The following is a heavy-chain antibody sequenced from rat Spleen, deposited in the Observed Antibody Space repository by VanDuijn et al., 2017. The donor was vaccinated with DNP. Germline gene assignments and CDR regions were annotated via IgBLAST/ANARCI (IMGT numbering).Heavy chain of an antibody. V-gene: IGHV5-22*01. J-gene: IGHJ2*01. D-gene: IGHD4-1*01. Sequence: EVQLVESGGGLVQPGRSLKLSCAASGFTFSDYYMAWVRLAPAKGLEWVAYIIYYGTRTYYGDSVKGRFTISRDNAKSTLFLQINSLRSEDMATYYCARHVLPLRVWDYWGQGVVVTVSS. CDR1: GFTFSDYY. CDR3: ARHVLPLRVWDY. CDR2: IIYYGTRT.